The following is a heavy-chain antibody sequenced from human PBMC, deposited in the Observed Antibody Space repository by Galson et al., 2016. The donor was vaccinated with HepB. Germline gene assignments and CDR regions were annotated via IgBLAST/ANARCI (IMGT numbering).Heavy chain of an antibody. CDR1: GFTFNDYA. J-gene: IGHJ2*01. V-gene: IGHV3-64D*09. D-gene: IGHD1-26*01. CDR3: VRSESGHLWAYFDL. Sequence: SLRLSCAASGFTFNDYAMHWVRQAPGKGLEYVSAIRSTGGNTYYADSVKGRFTISRDNSKNTLYLQMSSLRPEDTAVYYCVRSESGHLWAYFDLWGRGTLVTVSS. CDR2: IRSTGGNT.